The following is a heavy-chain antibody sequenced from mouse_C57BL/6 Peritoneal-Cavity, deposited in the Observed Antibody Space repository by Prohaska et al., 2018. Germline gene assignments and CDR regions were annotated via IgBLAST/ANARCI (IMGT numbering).Heavy chain of an antibody. J-gene: IGHJ3*01. CDR3: ARGPFAY. CDR1: GYTFTGYW. CDR2: MLPGSGST. V-gene: IGHV1-9*01. Sequence: QVQLQQSGAELMKPGASVKLSCKATGYTFTGYWIEWVKQRPGHGLEWIGEMLPGSGSTNYNEKFKCKATFTADTSSNTAYMQLSSLTTEDSAIYYCARGPFAYWGQGTLVTVSA.